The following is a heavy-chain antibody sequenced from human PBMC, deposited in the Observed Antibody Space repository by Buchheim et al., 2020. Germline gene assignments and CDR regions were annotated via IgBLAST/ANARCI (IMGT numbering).Heavy chain of an antibody. D-gene: IGHD2-2*01. V-gene: IGHV3-30-3*01. CDR2: ISYDGSNK. Sequence: QVQLVESGGGVVQPGRSLRLSCAASGFTFSSYAMHWVRQAPGKGLEWVAVISYDGSNKYYADSVKGRFTISRDNSKNPLYLQMNSLRAEDTAVYYCAREGGYCSSTSCYASDYYYYYGMDVWGQGTT. CDR3: AREGGYCSSTSCYASDYYYYYGMDV. J-gene: IGHJ6*02. CDR1: GFTFSSYA.